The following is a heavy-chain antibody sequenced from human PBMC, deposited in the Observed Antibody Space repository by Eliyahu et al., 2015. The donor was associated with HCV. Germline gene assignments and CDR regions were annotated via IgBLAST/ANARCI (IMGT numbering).Heavy chain of an antibody. V-gene: IGHV4-39*01. CDR3: ARHEMDSSGWYQGFDY. Sequence: NPSLKSRVTISVDTSKNQFSLKLSSVTAADTAVYYCARHEMDSSGWYQGFDYWGQGTLVTVSS. J-gene: IGHJ4*02. D-gene: IGHD6-19*01.